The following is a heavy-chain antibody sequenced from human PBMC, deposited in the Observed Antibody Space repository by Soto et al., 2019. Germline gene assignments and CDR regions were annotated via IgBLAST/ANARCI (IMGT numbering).Heavy chain of an antibody. Sequence: PSQTLSLTCAITGDSVSSNSAGWSWVRQSPSRGLEWLGRTYYRSKWYYEYAVSVRGRITINPDTSKNQYSLQLNAVTTEDTSVYFCARGEQYSWMIFDYWGQGTLVTVSS. CDR1: GDSVSSNSAG. V-gene: IGHV6-1*01. D-gene: IGHD1-26*01. J-gene: IGHJ4*01. CDR3: ARGEQYSWMIFDY. CDR2: TYYRSKWYY.